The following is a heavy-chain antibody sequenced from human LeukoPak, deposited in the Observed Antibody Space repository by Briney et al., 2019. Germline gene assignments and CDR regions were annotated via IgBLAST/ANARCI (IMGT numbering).Heavy chain of an antibody. CDR2: ISSSGSYI. J-gene: IGHJ4*02. CDR1: GFTFSSYS. D-gene: IGHD6-6*01. Sequence: GGSLRLSCAASGFTFSSYSMNWVRQAPGKGLEWVSSISSSGSYIYFADSVKGRVTISRDNAKNSLYLQMKSLRAEDTAVYYCARGESSSFDYWGQGTLVTVSS. V-gene: IGHV3-21*01. CDR3: ARGESSSFDY.